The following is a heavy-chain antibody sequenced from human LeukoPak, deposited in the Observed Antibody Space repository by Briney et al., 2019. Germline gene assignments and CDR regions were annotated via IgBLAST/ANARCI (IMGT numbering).Heavy chain of an antibody. V-gene: IGHV4-30-2*01. Sequence: SETLSLTCAVSGGSISSGGYSWSWIRQPPGKGLEWIGYIYHSGSTYYNPSLKSRVTISVDRSKNQFSLKLSSVTAADTAVYYCARGGYDSPFDYWGQGTLVTVSS. J-gene: IGHJ4*02. CDR1: GGSISSGGYS. CDR2: IYHSGST. CDR3: ARGGYDSPFDY. D-gene: IGHD3-10*01.